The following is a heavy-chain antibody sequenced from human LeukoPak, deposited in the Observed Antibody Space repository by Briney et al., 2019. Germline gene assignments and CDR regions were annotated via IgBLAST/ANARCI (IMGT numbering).Heavy chain of an antibody. CDR2: ISAYNGNT. CDR3: ASGPDVYYYDSSGYSPFDY. J-gene: IGHJ4*02. CDR1: GYTFTSYG. V-gene: IGHV1-18*01. Sequence: VSVKVSCKASGYTFTSYGISWVRQAPGQGLEWMGWISAYNGNTNYAQKLQGRVTMTTDTSTSTAYMELRSLRPEDTAVYYCASGPDVYYYDSSGYSPFDYWGQGTLVTVSS. D-gene: IGHD3-22*01.